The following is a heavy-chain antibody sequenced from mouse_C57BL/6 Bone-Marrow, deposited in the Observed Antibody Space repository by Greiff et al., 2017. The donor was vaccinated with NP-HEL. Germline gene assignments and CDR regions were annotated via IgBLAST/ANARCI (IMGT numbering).Heavy chain of an antibody. D-gene: IGHD1-1*01. Sequence: DVQLQESGPGLVKPSQSLSLTCSVTGYSITSGYYWNWIRQFPGNKLEWMRYISYDGSNNYNPSLKNRISITRDTSKNQFFLKLNSVTTEDAATYYCARGLRGAMDYWGQGTSVTVSS. CDR1: GYSITSGYY. J-gene: IGHJ4*01. CDR3: ARGLRGAMDY. CDR2: ISYDGSN. V-gene: IGHV3-6*01.